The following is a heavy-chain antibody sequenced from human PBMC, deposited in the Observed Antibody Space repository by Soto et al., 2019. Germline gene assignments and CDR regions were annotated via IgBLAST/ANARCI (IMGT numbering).Heavy chain of an antibody. D-gene: IGHD6-13*01. J-gene: IGHJ4*02. CDR1: GFTFSSYG. V-gene: IGHV3-30*18. CDR2: ISYDGSNK. CDR3: AKDPRDDSSKILYFDY. Sequence: GGSLRLSCAASGFTFSSYGMHWVRQAPGKGLEWVAVISYDGSNKYYADSVKGRFTISRDNSKNTLYLQMNSLRAEDTAVYYCAKDPRDDSSKILYFDYWGQGTLVTVSS.